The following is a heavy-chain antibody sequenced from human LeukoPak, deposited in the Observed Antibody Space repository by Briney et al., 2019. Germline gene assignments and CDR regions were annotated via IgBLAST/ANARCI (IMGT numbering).Heavy chain of an antibody. CDR2: ISGSGGST. V-gene: IGHV3-23*01. CDR1: GFTFSGYA. CDR3: AKGHDFWSPFDY. J-gene: IGHJ4*02. Sequence: SGGSLRLSCAASGFTFSGYAMSWVRQAPGKGLEWVSAISGSGGSTYYADSVKGRFTISRDNSKNTLYLQMNSLRAEDTAVYYCAKGHDFWSPFDYWGQGTLVTVSS. D-gene: IGHD3-3*01.